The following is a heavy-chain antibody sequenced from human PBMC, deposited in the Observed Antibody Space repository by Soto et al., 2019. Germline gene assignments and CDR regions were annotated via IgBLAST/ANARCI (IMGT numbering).Heavy chain of an antibody. D-gene: IGHD3-16*01. CDR2: IYYSGST. J-gene: IGHJ4*02. CDR1: GGSISSGDYY. CDR3: AGSGGSTFDY. V-gene: IGHV4-30-4*01. Sequence: SETLSLTCTVSGGSISSGDYYWSWIRQPPGKGLEWIGYIYYSGSTYYNPSLKSRVTISVDTSKNQFSLKLSSVTAADTTVYYCAGSGGSTFDYWGQGTLVIVSS.